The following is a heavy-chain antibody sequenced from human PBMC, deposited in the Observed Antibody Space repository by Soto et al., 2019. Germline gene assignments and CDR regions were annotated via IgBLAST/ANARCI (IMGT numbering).Heavy chain of an antibody. V-gene: IGHV3-33*01. CDR2: IWSDGSNE. CDR1: GFTFSHYA. Sequence: QVQLVESGGGVVQPGRSLRLSCAASGFTFSHYAMHWARQAPGKGLEWVEVIWSDGSNENYADSVRGRFTISRDNPKNALYLQMNSLRAEDTAVYYCARDYGSAAWDYWGQGALVTVSS. D-gene: IGHD3-10*01. CDR3: ARDYGSAAWDY. J-gene: IGHJ4*02.